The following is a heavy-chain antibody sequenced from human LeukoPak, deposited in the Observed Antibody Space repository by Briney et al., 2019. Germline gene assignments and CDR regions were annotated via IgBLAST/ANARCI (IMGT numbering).Heavy chain of an antibody. CDR2: IYYSGST. Sequence: SETLSLTCTVSGGSISSSSYYWGWIRQPPGKGLEWIGSIYYSGSTYYNPSLKSRVTISVDTSKNQLSLKLSSVTAADTAVYYCARDLVSFLPGWLARGGAFDIWGQGTMVTVSS. D-gene: IGHD6-19*01. J-gene: IGHJ3*02. CDR3: ARDLVSFLPGWLARGGAFDI. CDR1: GGSISSSSYY. V-gene: IGHV4-39*07.